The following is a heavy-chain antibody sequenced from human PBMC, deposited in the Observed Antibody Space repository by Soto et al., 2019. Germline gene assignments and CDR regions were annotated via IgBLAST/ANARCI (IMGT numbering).Heavy chain of an antibody. CDR2: IYYSGST. CDR3: ARRTWGEFDY. D-gene: IGHD3-16*01. Sequence: SETLSLTCTVSGGSISSSSYYWGWIRQPPGKGLEWIGSIYYSGSTYYNPSLKSRVTISVDTSKNQFSLKLSSVTAADTAVYYCARRTWGEFDYWGQGTLVTVSS. CDR1: GGSISSSSYY. J-gene: IGHJ4*02. V-gene: IGHV4-39*01.